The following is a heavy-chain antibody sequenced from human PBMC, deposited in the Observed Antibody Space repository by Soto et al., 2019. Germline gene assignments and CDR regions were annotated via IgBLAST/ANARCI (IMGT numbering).Heavy chain of an antibody. J-gene: IGHJ4*02. CDR1: GFTFSSYA. CDR3: AKARAQYYDFWSGYPVDY. CDR2: ISGSGGST. Sequence: EVQLLESGGGLVQPGGSLRLSCAASGFTFSSYAMSWVRQAPGKGLEWVSAISGSGGSTYYADSVKGRFTISRDNSKNTXXLQMNSLSAEDTAVYYCAKARAQYYDFWSGYPVDYWGQGTLVTVSS. D-gene: IGHD3-3*01. V-gene: IGHV3-23*01.